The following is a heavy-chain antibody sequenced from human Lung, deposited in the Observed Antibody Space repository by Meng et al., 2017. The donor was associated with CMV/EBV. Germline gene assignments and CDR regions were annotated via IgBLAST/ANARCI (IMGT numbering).Heavy chain of an antibody. CDR1: VHSFIDYD. CDR2: INSYGGGT. CDR3: ARDGSLNGPNYYYYNGVDV. J-gene: IGHJ6*02. D-gene: IGHD2-2*03. V-gene: IGHV1-2*06. Sequence: ASVKVSCKASVHSFIDYDIHWVRRGPGQGLEWMGRINSYGGGTNYAQQFRGRVTMTRDTSTDTAYMELSRLTSDDTAVYYCARDGSLNGPNYYYYNGVDVWGLGTTVTVSS.